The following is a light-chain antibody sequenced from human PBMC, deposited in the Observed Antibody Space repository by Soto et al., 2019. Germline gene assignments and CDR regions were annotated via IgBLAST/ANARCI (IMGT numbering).Light chain of an antibody. CDR1: QNIRDS. CDR3: QQTFGMFPWT. J-gene: IGKJ1*01. V-gene: IGKV1-39*01. CDR2: AAS. Sequence: DIQMAQSPSSLSASVGDRITITCRASQNIRDSLNWYQHKPGMAPQLMIFAASNLHSGVPSRFSVSGSGTDFILTISSLQPEDFATYYCQQTFGMFPWTFGQGTKVEMK.